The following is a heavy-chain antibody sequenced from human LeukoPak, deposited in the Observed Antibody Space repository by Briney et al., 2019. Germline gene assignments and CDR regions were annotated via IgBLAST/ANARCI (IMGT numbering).Heavy chain of an antibody. J-gene: IGHJ4*02. CDR2: IIPIFGTA. D-gene: IGHD1-14*01. CDR3: ARDIESPGSSRYFDY. V-gene: IGHV1-69*13. CDR1: GGTFSSCA. Sequence: ASVKVSCKASGGTFSSCAISWVRQAPGQGLEWMGGIIPIFGTANYAQKFQGRVTITADESTSTAYMELSSLRSEDTAVYYCARDIESPGSSRYFDYWGQGTLVTVSS.